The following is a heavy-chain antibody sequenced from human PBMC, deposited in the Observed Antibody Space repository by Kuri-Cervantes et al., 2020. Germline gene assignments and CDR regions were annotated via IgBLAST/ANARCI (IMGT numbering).Heavy chain of an antibody. V-gene: IGHV3-9*01. CDR2: ISWNSGSI. CDR3: AKSGSVVPAAPIDY. J-gene: IGHJ4*02. Sequence: SLKISCAASGFTLSNYTMNWVRQAPGKGLEWVSGISWNSGSIGYADSVKGRFTISRDNAKNSLYLQMNSLRAEDTALYYCAKSGSVVPAAPIDYWGQGTLVTVSS. CDR1: GFTLSNYT. D-gene: IGHD2-2*01.